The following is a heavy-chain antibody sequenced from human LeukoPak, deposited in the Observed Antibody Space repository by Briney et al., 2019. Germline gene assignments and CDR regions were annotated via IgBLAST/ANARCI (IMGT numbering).Heavy chain of an antibody. J-gene: IGHJ4*02. Sequence: GESLKISCKGSGYSFTSYWIGWVRQMPGKGLGWMGIIYPGDSDTKYSPSFQGQVTISADKSISTAYLQWSSLKASDTAMYYCARHRAVAASGTLYFDYWGQGTLVTVSS. V-gene: IGHV5-51*01. CDR3: ARHRAVAASGTLYFDY. D-gene: IGHD6-13*01. CDR2: IYPGDSDT. CDR1: GYSFTSYW.